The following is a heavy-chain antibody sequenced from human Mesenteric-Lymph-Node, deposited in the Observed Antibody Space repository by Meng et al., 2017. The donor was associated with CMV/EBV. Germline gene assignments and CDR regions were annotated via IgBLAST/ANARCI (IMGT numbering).Heavy chain of an antibody. Sequence: SVKVSCKASGDTFNIYTFTWVRQAPGQRLEWMGRIIPIVGITNYAQKFQGRLTFTADASTSTAYMELSSLRSDDTAVYYCARGLSPGHWGQGTLVTVSS. V-gene: IGHV1-69*02. CDR1: GDTFNIYT. J-gene: IGHJ4*02. D-gene: IGHD7-27*01. CDR2: IIPIVGIT. CDR3: ARGLSPGH.